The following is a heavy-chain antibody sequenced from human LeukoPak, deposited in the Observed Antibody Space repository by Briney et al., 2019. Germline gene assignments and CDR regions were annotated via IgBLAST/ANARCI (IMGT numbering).Heavy chain of an antibody. D-gene: IGHD3-10*01. V-gene: IGHV4-34*01. CDR1: GGSFSGYY. Sequence: PSETLSLTCAVYGGSFSGYYWSWIRQPPGRGLEWLGEINHSGSTNYNPSLKSRVTISVDTSKNQFSLKLSSVTAADTAVYYCARRTKYYYGSGSYWPTWGQGTLVTVSS. CDR2: INHSGST. CDR3: ARRTKYYYGSGSYWPT. J-gene: IGHJ5*02.